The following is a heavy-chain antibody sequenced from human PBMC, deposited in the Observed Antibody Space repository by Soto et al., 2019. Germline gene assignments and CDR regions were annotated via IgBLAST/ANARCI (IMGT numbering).Heavy chain of an antibody. J-gene: IGHJ4*02. CDR2: FDPEDGET. CDR1: GYTLTELS. CDR3: ATILAYCGGDCHFFFDY. D-gene: IGHD2-21*02. V-gene: IGHV1-24*01. Sequence: ASVKVSCKVSGYTLTELSMHWVRQAPGKGLEWMGGFDPEDGETIYAQKFQGRVTMTEDTSTDTAYMELSSLRSEDTAVYYCATILAYCGGDCHFFFDYWGQGTLVTVSS.